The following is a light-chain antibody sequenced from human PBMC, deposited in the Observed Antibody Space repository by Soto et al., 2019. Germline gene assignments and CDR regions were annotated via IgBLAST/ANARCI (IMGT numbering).Light chain of an antibody. CDR3: QQYNNWPIT. CDR1: QSVTNN. Sequence: EIVMTQSPATLSVSPGERVTLSCRASQSVTNNLAWYQQKPGQAPRLLIYVASTRAPGIPARFSGSGSGTEFTLTISSLQSENFAVYYCQQYNNWPITIGRGTRLDIK. J-gene: IGKJ5*01. CDR2: VAS. V-gene: IGKV3-15*01.